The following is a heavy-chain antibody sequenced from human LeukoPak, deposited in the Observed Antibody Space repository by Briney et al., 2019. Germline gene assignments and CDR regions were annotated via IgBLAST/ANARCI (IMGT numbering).Heavy chain of an antibody. CDR1: GLTFTNAW. J-gene: IGHJ6*03. CDR3: TTGPEDYGSGSYGPLYYYYMDV. CDR2: IKSKTDGGTT. Sequence: GGSLRLSCAASGLTFTNAWMSWVRQAPGKGLEWVGLIKSKTDGGTTDYAAPVKGRFTISRDDSKNTLYLQMNSLKTEDTAVYYCTTGPEDYGSGSYGPLYYYYMDVWGKGTTVTISS. D-gene: IGHD3-10*01. V-gene: IGHV3-15*01.